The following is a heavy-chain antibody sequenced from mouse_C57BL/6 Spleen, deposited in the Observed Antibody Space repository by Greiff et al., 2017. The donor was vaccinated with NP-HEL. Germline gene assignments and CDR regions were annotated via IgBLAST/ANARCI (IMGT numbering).Heavy chain of an antibody. CDR1: GFTFSNYW. Sequence: EVKVVESGGGLVQPGGSMKLSCVASGFTFSNYWMNWVRQSPEKGLEWVAQIRLKSDNYATHYAESVKGRFTISRDDSKSSVYLQMNNLRAEDTGIYYCTAIYDGYYGWYFDVWGTGTTVTVSS. J-gene: IGHJ1*03. CDR3: TAIYDGYYGWYFDV. V-gene: IGHV6-3*01. D-gene: IGHD2-3*01. CDR2: IRLKSDNYAT.